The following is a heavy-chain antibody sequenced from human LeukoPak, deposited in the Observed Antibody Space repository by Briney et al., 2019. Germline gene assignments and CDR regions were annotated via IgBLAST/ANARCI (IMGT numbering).Heavy chain of an antibody. CDR1: GYTFTSYG. V-gene: IGHV1-46*01. J-gene: IGHJ4*02. CDR3: ARTRRPLGYCSGGSCPFDY. D-gene: IGHD2-15*01. Sequence: ASVTVSCKASGYTFTSYGISWVRQAPGQGLEWMGIINPSGGSTSYAQKFQGRVTMTRDTSTSTVYMELSSLRSEDTAVYYCARTRRPLGYCSGGSCPFDYWGQGTLVTVSS. CDR2: INPSGGST.